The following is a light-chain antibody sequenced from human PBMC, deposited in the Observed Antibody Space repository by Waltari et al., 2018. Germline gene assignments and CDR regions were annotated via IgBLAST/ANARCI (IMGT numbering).Light chain of an antibody. CDR2: GST. J-gene: IGLJ2*01. V-gene: IGLV1-40*01. CDR3: QSYDTSLRVV. CDR1: GSNIGAGYD. Sequence: QSVLTQPPSVSGAPGQRVTISCPGSGSNIGAGYDVTWYQQLPRAAPKLLIYGSTSRPLGVPDRFFGSTSGTSASLAITGLQAEDEADYYCQSYDTSLRVVFGGGTKLTVL.